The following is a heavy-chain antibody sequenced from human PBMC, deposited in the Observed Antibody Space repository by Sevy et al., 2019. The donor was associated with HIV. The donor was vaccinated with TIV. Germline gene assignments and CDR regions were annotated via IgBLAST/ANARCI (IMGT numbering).Heavy chain of an antibody. CDR1: GGSFSGYY. CDR3: ARGQWEHPY. D-gene: IGHD1-26*01. J-gene: IGHJ4*02. V-gene: IGHV4-34*01. CDR2: IIPSGIT. Sequence: SETLSLTCAVYGGSFSGYYWSWIRQPPGKGLEWIGEIIPSGITNYNPSLKSRVTISIDTSKNQFSLKVNSVTAADTAIYYCARGQWEHPYWGQGTQVTISS.